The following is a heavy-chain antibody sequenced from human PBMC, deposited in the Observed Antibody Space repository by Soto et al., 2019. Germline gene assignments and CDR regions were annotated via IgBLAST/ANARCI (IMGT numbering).Heavy chain of an antibody. D-gene: IGHD5-12*01. Sequence: EVQLVESGGGLVQPGGSLRLSCAASGFNVSSNYMSWVRQAPGKGLEWVSVIYSGGSTYYADSVKGRFTISRDNSKNTLSLQMNSLRAEDTAVYYCARDRVATRQEYYYYYMDVWGKGTKVTVSS. J-gene: IGHJ6*03. CDR2: IYSGGST. CDR3: ARDRVATRQEYYYYYMDV. CDR1: GFNVSSNY. V-gene: IGHV3-66*01.